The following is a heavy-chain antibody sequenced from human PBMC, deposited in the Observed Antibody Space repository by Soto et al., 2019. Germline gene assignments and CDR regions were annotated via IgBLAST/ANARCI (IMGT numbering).Heavy chain of an antibody. Sequence: QVRLVESGGGVVQPGRSLRLSCAASGFSFRSHGMHWVRQAPGKGLQWVAVISYDGSNSYYADSVKGRLTISRDNSNDALYLQMSSLRPEDTAVYFCAKDHRNGGSRVDYWGQGTLVTVSS. D-gene: IGHD2-15*01. CDR1: GFSFRSHG. V-gene: IGHV3-30*18. CDR2: ISYDGSNS. J-gene: IGHJ4*02. CDR3: AKDHRNGGSRVDY.